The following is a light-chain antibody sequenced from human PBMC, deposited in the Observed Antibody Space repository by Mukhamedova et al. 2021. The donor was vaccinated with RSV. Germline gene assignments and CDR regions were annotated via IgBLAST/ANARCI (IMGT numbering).Light chain of an antibody. CDR2: KAS. Sequence: WYQRRVHGKAPKLLIYKASSLESGVPSRFSGSGSGTEFTLIISSLQPDDFATYYCQQYNSYSLYSFGQGTKLEIK. J-gene: IGKJ2*03. CDR3: QQYNSYSLYS. V-gene: IGKV1-5*03.